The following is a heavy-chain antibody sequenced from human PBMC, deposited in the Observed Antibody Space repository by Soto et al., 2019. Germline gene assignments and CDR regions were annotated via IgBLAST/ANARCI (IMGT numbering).Heavy chain of an antibody. V-gene: IGHV1-69*12. D-gene: IGHD2-21*02. CDR3: ARGRAYCGSVCYAASDI. CDR2: IIPTSGRT. Sequence: VQLVQSGAEVKNPGSSVKVSCKASGGTFKTYAITWVRQAPGQGLEWMGGIIPTSGRTDYAQKLQGRVTITADESTSIAYMELRSLKSEDTAVYYCARGRAYCGSVCYAASDIWGQGTKVTVSS. CDR1: GGTFKTYA. J-gene: IGHJ3*02.